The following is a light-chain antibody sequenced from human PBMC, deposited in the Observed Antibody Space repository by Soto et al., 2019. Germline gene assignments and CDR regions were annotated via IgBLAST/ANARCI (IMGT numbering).Light chain of an antibody. Sequence: IQMTQDRSSLSFSVGDRVTIACRASQSIGSWLAWYQQKPGKAPKLLIYEASTLQSGVPSRFSGSGSGTDFTLTISSLQPEDFATYYCQQSYSTPQTFGQGTKVDIK. CDR2: EAS. CDR3: QQSYSTPQT. J-gene: IGKJ1*01. V-gene: IGKV1-39*01. CDR1: QSIGSW.